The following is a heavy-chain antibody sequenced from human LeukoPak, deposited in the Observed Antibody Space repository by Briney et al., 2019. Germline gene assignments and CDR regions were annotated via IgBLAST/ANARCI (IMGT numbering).Heavy chain of an antibody. D-gene: IGHD2-15*01. Sequence: ASVKVSCKASGYTFTSYYMHWVRQAPGQGLEWMGWINPNSGGTNYAQKFQGRVTMTRDTSISTAYMELRSLRSDDTAVYYCARDEGGSPTPEDYWGQGTLVTVSS. V-gene: IGHV1-2*02. CDR1: GYTFTSYY. CDR2: INPNSGGT. J-gene: IGHJ4*02. CDR3: ARDEGGSPTPEDY.